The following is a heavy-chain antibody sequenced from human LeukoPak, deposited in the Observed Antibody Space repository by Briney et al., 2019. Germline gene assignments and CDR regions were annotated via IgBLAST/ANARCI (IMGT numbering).Heavy chain of an antibody. V-gene: IGHV4-39*01. J-gene: IGHJ4*02. CDR3: ASLRERSYYARGFDY. CDR2: IYYSGSI. CDR1: GGSISSSSYY. D-gene: IGHD1-26*01. Sequence: SETLSLTCTVSGGSISSSSYYWGWIRQPPGKGLEWIGSIYYSGSIYYKSSLKSRVTVSVGTSKNQFSLKLSSVTAADTAVYYCASLRERSYYARGFDYWGQGTLVTVSS.